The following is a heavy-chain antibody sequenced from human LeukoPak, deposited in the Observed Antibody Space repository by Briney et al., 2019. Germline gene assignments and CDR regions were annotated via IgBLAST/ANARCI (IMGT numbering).Heavy chain of an antibody. CDR1: GGSISSYY. Sequence: SETLSLTCTVSGGSISSYYWSWLRQPAGKGLEWIGRIYTSGSANHNPSLKSRVTMSVDTSKNQFSLKLSSVTAADTAVYYCARETRDTTIFGVVTALRFDPWGQGTLVTVSS. D-gene: IGHD3-3*01. CDR2: IYTSGSA. CDR3: ARETRDTTIFGVVTALRFDP. V-gene: IGHV4-4*07. J-gene: IGHJ5*02.